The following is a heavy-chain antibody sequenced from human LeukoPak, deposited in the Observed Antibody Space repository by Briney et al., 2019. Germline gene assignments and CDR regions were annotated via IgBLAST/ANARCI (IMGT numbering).Heavy chain of an antibody. Sequence: GGSVRLSCAASGFILSNAWMSWVRQAPGKGLEWVGRIKSITDGGTTDYAAPVKGRFTISRDDSKNTLYLQINSLKTEDTAVYYCTTDSGSISDTLDYWGQGTLVTVSS. CDR2: IKSITDGGTT. J-gene: IGHJ4*02. CDR1: GFILSNAW. V-gene: IGHV3-15*01. D-gene: IGHD2-2*01. CDR3: TTDSGSISDTLDY.